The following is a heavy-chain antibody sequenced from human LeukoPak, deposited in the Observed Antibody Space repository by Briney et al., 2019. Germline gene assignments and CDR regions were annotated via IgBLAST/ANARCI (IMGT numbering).Heavy chain of an antibody. CDR3: ARALPNIFYYYGMDV. D-gene: IGHD1/OR15-1a*01. Sequence: PGRSLRLSCAASGFTFSSYGFHWVPQAPGKGLEWVADIWYDGSNKYYADSVKGSFTISRDNSKYTLFLQMNSLRVEATAVYYCARALPNIFYYYGMDVWGQGTTVTVSS. CDR2: IWYDGSNK. J-gene: IGHJ6*02. CDR1: GFTFSSYG. V-gene: IGHV3-33*01.